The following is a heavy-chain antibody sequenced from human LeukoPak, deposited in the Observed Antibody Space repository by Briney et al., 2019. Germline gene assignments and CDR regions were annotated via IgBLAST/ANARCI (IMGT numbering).Heavy chain of an antibody. J-gene: IGHJ4*02. V-gene: IGHV4-39*07. D-gene: IGHD6-13*01. Sequence: SETLSLTCTVSGGSISSSSYYWGWIRQPPGKGLEWIGSIYYSGSTYYNPSLKSRVTISVDTSKNQFSLKLSSVTAADTAVYYCARGIIAAAVDYWGQGTLVTVSS. CDR2: IYYSGST. CDR1: GGSISSSSYY. CDR3: ARGIIAAAVDY.